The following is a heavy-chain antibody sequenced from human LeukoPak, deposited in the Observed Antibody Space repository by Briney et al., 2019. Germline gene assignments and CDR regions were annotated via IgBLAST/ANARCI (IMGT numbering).Heavy chain of an antibody. V-gene: IGHV3-9*01. Sequence: GRSLRLSCAASGFTFDDYAMHWVRQAPGKGLEWVSGITWNSGSIDYVHSVKGRFTISRDNAKNSLILEMNSLRPEDTALCHCARALRYFDWLAYGMDVWGQGTTVTVSS. CDR1: GFTFDDYA. CDR2: ITWNSGSI. D-gene: IGHD3-9*01. CDR3: ARALRYFDWLAYGMDV. J-gene: IGHJ6*02.